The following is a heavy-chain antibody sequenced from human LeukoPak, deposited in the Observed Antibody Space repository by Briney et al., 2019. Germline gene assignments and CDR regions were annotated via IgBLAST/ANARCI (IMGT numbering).Heavy chain of an antibody. CDR3: ARTYFAAFDY. J-gene: IGHJ4*02. CDR1: GFTFSSYW. CDR2: ANSDGSST. V-gene: IGHV3-74*01. D-gene: IGHD3-9*01. Sequence: GGSLRLSCAASGFTFSSYWMHWVRHAPGKGLVWVSRANSDGSSTSYADSVKGRFTISRDNAKNTLYLQMNSLRAEDTAVYYCARTYFAAFDYWGQGTLVTVSS.